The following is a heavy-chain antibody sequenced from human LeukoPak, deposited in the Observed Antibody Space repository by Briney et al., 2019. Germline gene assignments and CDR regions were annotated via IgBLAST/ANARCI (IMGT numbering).Heavy chain of an antibody. V-gene: IGHV1-2*02. CDR1: GYTFTGYY. Sequence: GASVKVSCKASGYTFTGYYMHWVRLAPGQGLEWMGWIDPNSGGTNYAQKFQGRVTMTRDTSISTAYMELSRLRSDDTAVYYCARSRVGATDPFDYGGQGTLVTVSS. CDR2: IDPNSGGT. D-gene: IGHD1-26*01. CDR3: ARSRVGATDPFDY. J-gene: IGHJ4*02.